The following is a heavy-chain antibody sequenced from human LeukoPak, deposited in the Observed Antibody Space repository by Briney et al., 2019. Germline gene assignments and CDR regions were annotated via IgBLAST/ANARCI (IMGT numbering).Heavy chain of an antibody. V-gene: IGHV1-69*13. Sequence: EASVKVSCKASGGTFSSYAISWVRQAPGQGLEWMGGIIPIFGTANYAQKFQGRVTITADESTSTAYMELSSLRSEDTAVYYCAIAGGYCGGDCYGDYWGQGTLVTVSS. CDR1: GGTFSSYA. J-gene: IGHJ4*02. CDR2: IIPIFGTA. CDR3: AIAGGYCGGDCYGDY. D-gene: IGHD2-21*02.